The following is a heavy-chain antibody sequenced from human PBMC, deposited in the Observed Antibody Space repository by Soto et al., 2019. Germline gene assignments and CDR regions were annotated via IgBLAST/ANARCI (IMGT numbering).Heavy chain of an antibody. V-gene: IGHV1-69*13. CDR1: GGTFSSYA. CDR2: IIPIFGTA. CDR3: ARVARSRCSGGSCYSEGMDV. J-gene: IGHJ6*02. D-gene: IGHD2-15*01. Sequence: SVKVSCKASGGTFSSYAISWVRQAPGQGLEWMGGIIPIFGTANYAQKFQGRVTITADESTSTAYMELSSLRSEDTAVYYCARVARSRCSGGSCYSEGMDVWGQGTTVTVSS.